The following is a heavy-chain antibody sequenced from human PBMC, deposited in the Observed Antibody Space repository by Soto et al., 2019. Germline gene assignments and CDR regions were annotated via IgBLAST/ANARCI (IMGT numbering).Heavy chain of an antibody. J-gene: IGHJ4*02. V-gene: IGHV1-69*06. CDR1: GGTFSSHS. CDR2: IITLFGTA. CDR3: ARDVGYGDFSAALLD. D-gene: IGHD4-17*01. Sequence: VQLMQSGAEVKQPGSSVKVSCKASGGTFSSHSINWVRQAPGQGLEWMGGIITLFGTANYAQNFQGRVTITADKSTSTAYMELNSLRSDDTAVYYCARDVGYGDFSAALLDWGQGTLVTVSS.